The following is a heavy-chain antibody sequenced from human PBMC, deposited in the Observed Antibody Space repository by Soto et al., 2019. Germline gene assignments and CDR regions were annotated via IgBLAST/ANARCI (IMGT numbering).Heavy chain of an antibody. Sequence: PGGSLRLSCAASGFTFSSYAMHWVRQAPGKGLEWVAVISYDGSNKYYADSVKGRFTISRDNSKNTLYLQMNSLRAEDTAVYYCASLMDDIVVVPSVSWGQGTLVTVSS. J-gene: IGHJ1*01. D-gene: IGHD2-2*01. V-gene: IGHV3-30-3*01. CDR3: ASLMDDIVVVPSVS. CDR1: GFTFSSYA. CDR2: ISYDGSNK.